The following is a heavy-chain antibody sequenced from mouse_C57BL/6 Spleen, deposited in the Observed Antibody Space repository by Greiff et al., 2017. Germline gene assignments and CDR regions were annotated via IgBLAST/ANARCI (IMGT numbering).Heavy chain of an antibody. CDR3: AMVYGNYEAY. CDR2: IYPRSGNT. J-gene: IGHJ3*01. D-gene: IGHD2-1*01. Sequence: QVQLQQSGAELARPGASVKLSCKASGYTFTSYGISWVKQRTGQGLEWIGEIYPRSGNTYYNEKFKGKATLTADKSSSTAYMELRSLTSEDSAVYFCAMVYGNYEAYWGQGTLVTVSA. CDR1: GYTFTSYG. V-gene: IGHV1-81*01.